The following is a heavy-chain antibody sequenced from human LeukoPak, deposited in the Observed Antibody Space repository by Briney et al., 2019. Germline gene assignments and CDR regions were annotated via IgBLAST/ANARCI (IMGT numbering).Heavy chain of an antibody. Sequence: SETLSLTCAVYGGSFSGYYLSCIRQPPGKGLECIGEINHRGSTNYNPSLKSRVTISVDTSKNQFSLTLSSVTAADTAVYSCARTTSDYGDCVDYWGQGTLVTVSS. CDR2: INHRGST. V-gene: IGHV4-34*01. CDR1: GGSFSGYY. D-gene: IGHD4-17*01. J-gene: IGHJ4*02. CDR3: ARTTSDYGDCVDY.